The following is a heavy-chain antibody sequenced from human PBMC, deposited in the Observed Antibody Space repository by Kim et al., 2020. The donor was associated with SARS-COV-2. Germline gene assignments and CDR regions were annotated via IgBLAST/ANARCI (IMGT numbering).Heavy chain of an antibody. CDR1: GFTFSSYG. D-gene: IGHD2-21*02. CDR3: ARDPYCGGDCYSS. CDR2: IAYDGSNK. V-gene: IGHV3-33*05. Sequence: GGSLRLSCAASGFTFSSYGMNWVRQAPGKGLEWVAVIAYDGSNKYYADSVKGRFTISRDNSKNTLYLQMNSLRAEDTAVYYCARDPYCGGDCYSSWGQGTLVTVSS. J-gene: IGHJ5*02.